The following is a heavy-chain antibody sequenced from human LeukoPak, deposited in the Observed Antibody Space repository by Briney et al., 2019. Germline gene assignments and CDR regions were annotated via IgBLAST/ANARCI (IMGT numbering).Heavy chain of an antibody. D-gene: IGHD2-2*01. CDR3: ARGRSSTSSFLWGSYSGGYYYYYMDV. V-gene: IGHV1-8*01. CDR2: MNPNSGNT. Sequence: ASVKVSCKASGYTFTSYDINWVRQATGQGLEWMGWMNPNSGNTGYAQKFQGRVTITRNTSISTAYMELSSLRSEDTAVYYCARGRSSTSSFLWGSYSGGYYYYYMDVWGKGTTVTISS. J-gene: IGHJ6*03. CDR1: GYTFTSYD.